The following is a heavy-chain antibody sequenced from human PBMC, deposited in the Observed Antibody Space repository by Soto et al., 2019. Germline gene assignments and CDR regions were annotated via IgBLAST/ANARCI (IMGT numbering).Heavy chain of an antibody. D-gene: IGHD1-26*01. CDR1: GYSFASYW. J-gene: IGHJ4*02. V-gene: IGHV5-10-1*03. CDR3: ARQLTPGEFDY. Sequence: EVQLVQSGAEVKKPGQSLRISCKGSGYSFASYWITWVRQMPGKGLEWMGRIDPSDSYANYSPSFQGHVTISADKSISTAYLQWGSLKASDTAIYYCARQLTPGEFDYWGQGTLVTVSS. CDR2: IDPSDSYA.